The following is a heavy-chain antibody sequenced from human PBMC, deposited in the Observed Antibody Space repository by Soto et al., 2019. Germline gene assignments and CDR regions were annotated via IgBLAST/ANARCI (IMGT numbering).Heavy chain of an antibody. CDR3: TSDSSTGTNSDKWFDP. V-gene: IGHV1-2*02. CDR1: GYTFTDHY. J-gene: IGHJ5*02. D-gene: IGHD1-1*01. CDR2: MHPNSGDT. Sequence: QVQLVQSGAEVKEPGASMKVSCKASGYTFTDHYINWVPQAPGQGPENMGWMHPNSGDTRHVKRFQGGVIMTRDTSINAAYVELMRLTSDDTAVYYCTSDSSTGTNSDKWFDPWGQGTVVTVSA.